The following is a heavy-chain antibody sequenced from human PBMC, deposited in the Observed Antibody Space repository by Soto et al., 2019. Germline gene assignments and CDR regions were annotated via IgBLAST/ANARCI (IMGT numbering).Heavy chain of an antibody. CDR2: FDPEDGET. Sequence: GASVKVSCKVSGYTLTELSMHWVRQAPGKGLEWMGGFDPEDGETIYAQKFQGRVTMTEDTSTDTAYMELSSLRSEDTAVYYCATETYYDFWSGQNWFDPWGQGTLVTVSS. J-gene: IGHJ5*02. CDR1: GYTLTELS. V-gene: IGHV1-24*01. CDR3: ATETYYDFWSGQNWFDP. D-gene: IGHD3-3*01.